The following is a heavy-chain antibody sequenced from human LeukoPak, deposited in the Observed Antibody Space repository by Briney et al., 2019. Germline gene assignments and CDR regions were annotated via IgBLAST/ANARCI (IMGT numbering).Heavy chain of an antibody. D-gene: IGHD5-24*01. J-gene: IGHJ5*01. CDR1: GGSVSSGSYY. V-gene: IGHV4-61*01. CDR2: IYYSGST. CDR3: ATDIKRGDGYNYDS. Sequence: SETLSLTCTVSGGSVSSGSYYWSWIRQPPGKGLEWIGYIYYSGSTNYNPSLKSRVTISVDTSKNQFSLKLTSVTAADTAVYYCATDIKRGDGYNYDSWGQGTLVTISS.